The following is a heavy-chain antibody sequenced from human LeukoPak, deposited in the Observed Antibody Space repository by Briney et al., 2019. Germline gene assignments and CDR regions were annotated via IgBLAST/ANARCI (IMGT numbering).Heavy chain of an antibody. CDR1: GFTFSSYS. J-gene: IGHJ4*02. Sequence: KPGGSLRLSCAASGFTFSSYSMNWVRQAPGKGLEWVSSISSSSSYIYYADSVKGRFTISRDNSKSTLYLQMNSLRAEDTAVYYCARVSALQYSSGPYDYWGQGTLVTVSS. V-gene: IGHV3-21*01. CDR2: ISSSSSYI. D-gene: IGHD6-19*01. CDR3: ARVSALQYSSGPYDY.